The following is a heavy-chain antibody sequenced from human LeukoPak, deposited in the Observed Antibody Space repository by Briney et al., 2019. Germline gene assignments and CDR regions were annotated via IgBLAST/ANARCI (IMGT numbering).Heavy chain of an antibody. D-gene: IGHD3-3*01. Sequence: SVKVSCKASGYTFTGYYMHWVRQAPGQGLEWMGGIIPIFGTANYAQKFQGRVTITTDESTSTAYMELSSLRSEDTAVYYCARGKYDFWSGQPGTPYYYYMDVWGKGTTVTVSS. V-gene: IGHV1-69*05. J-gene: IGHJ6*03. CDR2: IIPIFGTA. CDR3: ARGKYDFWSGQPGTPYYYYMDV. CDR1: GYTFTGYY.